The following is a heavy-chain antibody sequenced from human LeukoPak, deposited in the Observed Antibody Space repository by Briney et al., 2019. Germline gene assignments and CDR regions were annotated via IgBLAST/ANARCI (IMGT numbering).Heavy chain of an antibody. CDR2: IIPIFGTA. Sequence: ASVKVSCKASGGTFSSYAISWVRQAPGQGLEWMGGIIPIFGTASYAQKFQGRVTITADESTSTAYMELSSLRSEDTAEYYCARFHYSNGDYHPREDLWGRGTLVTVSS. J-gene: IGHJ2*01. CDR3: ARFHYSNGDYHPREDL. CDR1: GGTFSSYA. D-gene: IGHD4-17*01. V-gene: IGHV1-69*13.